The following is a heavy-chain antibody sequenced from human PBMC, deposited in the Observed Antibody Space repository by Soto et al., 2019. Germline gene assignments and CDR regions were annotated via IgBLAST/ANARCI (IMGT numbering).Heavy chain of an antibody. D-gene: IGHD6-25*01. J-gene: IGHJ5*01. V-gene: IGHV1-46*01. CDR1: GYTFTSYY. Sequence: ASVKVSCKASGYTFTSYYIHWVRQAPGQGLEWMGIINPRDGTTTYAQKFQDRVIMTTDSPTSTVYLELTSLRSDDTAVYYCARERPPDSWGRGTLVTVSS. CDR3: ARERPPDS. CDR2: INPRDGTT.